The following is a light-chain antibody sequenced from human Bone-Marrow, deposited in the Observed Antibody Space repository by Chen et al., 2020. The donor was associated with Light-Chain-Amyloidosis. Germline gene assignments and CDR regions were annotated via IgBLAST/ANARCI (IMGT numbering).Light chain of an antibody. CDR2: EDD. Sequence: NFMLTQPHPVSQSPGKTVIISCTRSSGSMATNYVQWYQQRPGSSPTTVIYEDDQRPSGVPVRFSGSIDRSSNSASRTISGLKTEDEADYYCQSYQGSSQGVFGGGTKLTVL. CDR3: QSYQGSSQGV. V-gene: IGLV6-57*01. J-gene: IGLJ3*02. CDR1: SGSMATNY.